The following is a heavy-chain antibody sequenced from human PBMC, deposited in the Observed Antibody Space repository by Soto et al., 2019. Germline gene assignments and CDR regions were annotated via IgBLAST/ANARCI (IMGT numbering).Heavy chain of an antibody. V-gene: IGHV3-30*18. CDR2: ISYDGSNK. CDR1: GFTFSSYG. CDR3: AKASDFWEPFDY. Sequence: QVQLVESGGGVVQPGRSLRLSCAASGFTFSSYGMHWVRQAPGKGLEWVAVISYDGSNKYYADSVKGRFTISRDNSKNTLYLQMNSLRAEDTAVYYCAKASDFWEPFDYWGQGTMVTVS. D-gene: IGHD3-3*01. J-gene: IGHJ4*02.